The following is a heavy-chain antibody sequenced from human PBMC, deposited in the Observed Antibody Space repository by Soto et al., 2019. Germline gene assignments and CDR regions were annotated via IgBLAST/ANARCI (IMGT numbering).Heavy chain of an antibody. V-gene: IGHV1-18*01. Sequence: ASVKVSCKASGYTFTSYGISWVRQAPGQGLEWMGWISAYNGNTNYAQKLQGRVTMTTDTSTSTAYMELRSLRSDDTAVYYCARAVRGWNVDIVATENWFDPWGQGTLVTVSS. CDR2: ISAYNGNT. J-gene: IGHJ5*02. CDR3: ARAVRGWNVDIVATENWFDP. D-gene: IGHD5-12*01. CDR1: GYTFTSYG.